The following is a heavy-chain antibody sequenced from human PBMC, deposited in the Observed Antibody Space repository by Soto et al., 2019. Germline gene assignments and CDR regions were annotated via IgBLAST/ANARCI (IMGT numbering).Heavy chain of an antibody. CDR1: GFTFSSYW. CDR2: INSDGSST. V-gene: IGHV3-74*01. Sequence: PGGSLRLSFAASGFTFSSYWMHWVRQAPGKGLVWVSRINSDGSSTSYADSVKGRFTISRDNAKNTLYLQMNSLRAEDTAVYYCARGEYYDYIWGSYRNYYMDVWGKGTTVTVSS. D-gene: IGHD3-16*02. J-gene: IGHJ6*03. CDR3: ARGEYYDYIWGSYRNYYMDV.